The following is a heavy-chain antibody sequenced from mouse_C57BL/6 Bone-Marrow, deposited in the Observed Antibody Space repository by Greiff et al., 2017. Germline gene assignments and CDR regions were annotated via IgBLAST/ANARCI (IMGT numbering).Heavy chain of an antibody. V-gene: IGHV1-50*01. CDR2: IDPSDSYT. Sequence: QVHVKQPGAELVKPGASVKLSCKASGYTFTSYWMQWVKQRPGQGLEWIGEIDPSDSYTNYNQKFKGKATLTVDTSSSTAYMQLSSLTSEDSAVYYCARRGVSFDYWGQGTTLTVSS. CDR1: GYTFTSYW. J-gene: IGHJ2*01. CDR3: ARRGVSFDY.